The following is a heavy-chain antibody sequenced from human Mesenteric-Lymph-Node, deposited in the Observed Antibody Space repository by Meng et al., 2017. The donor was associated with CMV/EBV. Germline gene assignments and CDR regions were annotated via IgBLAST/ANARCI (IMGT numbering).Heavy chain of an antibody. V-gene: IGHV3-7*01. Sequence: GGSLRLSCAVSGVTSDTLWMTWVRQAPGKGLEWVANIRQDGRDQRYVDSVKGRFTVSRDNAKNSLYLQMNSLRAEDTAVYYCARGNYPMFASYYFHAMDVWGPGTTVTVSS. CDR2: IRQDGRDQ. D-gene: IGHD3-10*02. J-gene: IGHJ6*02. CDR1: GVTSDTLW. CDR3: ARGNYPMFASYYFHAMDV.